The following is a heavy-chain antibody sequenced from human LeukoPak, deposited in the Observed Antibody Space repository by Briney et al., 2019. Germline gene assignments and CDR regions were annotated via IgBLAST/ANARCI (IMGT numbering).Heavy chain of an antibody. CDR2: INPNSGGT. D-gene: IGHD6-19*01. J-gene: IGHJ6*02. CDR3: ARAARIAVARGMDV. Sequence: AASVKVSCKASGYTFTGYYMHWVRQAPGQGLEWMGWINPNSGGTNYAQKFQGWVTMTRDTSISTAYMELSRLRSDDTAVYYCARAARIAVARGMDVWGQGTTVTVSS. V-gene: IGHV1-2*04. CDR1: GYTFTGYY.